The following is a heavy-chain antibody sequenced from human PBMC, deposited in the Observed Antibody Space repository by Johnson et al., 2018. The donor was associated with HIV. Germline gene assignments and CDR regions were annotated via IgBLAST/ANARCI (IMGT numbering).Heavy chain of an antibody. Sequence: QVQLVESGGGVVQPGGSLRLSCAASGFAFSSYAMNWVRQAPGKGLEWVALMSYDGSNKFYADSLKGRFTVSRDISKNTLYLQINGLSAEDTAVYYCARDRRVAAITYAFDFWGQGTMVTVSS. D-gene: IGHD6-13*01. CDR2: MSYDGSNK. CDR3: ARDRRVAAITYAFDF. J-gene: IGHJ3*01. CDR1: GFAFSSYA. V-gene: IGHV3-30*04.